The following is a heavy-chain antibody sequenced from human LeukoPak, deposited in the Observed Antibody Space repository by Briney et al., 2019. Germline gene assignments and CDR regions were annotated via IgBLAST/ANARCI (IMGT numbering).Heavy chain of an antibody. Sequence: ASVKVSCKVSGGTFSSYAISWVRQAPGQGLEWMGGIIPIFGTANYAQKFQGRVTITADESTSTAYMELSSLRSEDTAVYYCAINGAAMVEEHLTNYFDYWGQGTLVTVSS. V-gene: IGHV1-69*13. J-gene: IGHJ4*02. CDR1: GGTFSSYA. CDR2: IIPIFGTA. CDR3: AINGAAMVEEHLTNYFDY. D-gene: IGHD5-18*01.